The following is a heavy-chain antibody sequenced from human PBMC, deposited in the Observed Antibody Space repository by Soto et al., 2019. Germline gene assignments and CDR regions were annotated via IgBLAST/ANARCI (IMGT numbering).Heavy chain of an antibody. CDR1: GGSMSSHY. CDR3: ARADPDASVGY. Sequence: TLSLTCTVSGGSMSSHYWTWLRQPPGKGLEWIGYISYSGSTYYNPSLKSRVTISADTSRNQFSLKLSSVIAADTAVYYCARADPDASVGYWGQGTLVTVSS. D-gene: IGHD3-16*01. CDR2: ISYSGST. V-gene: IGHV4-59*11. J-gene: IGHJ4*02.